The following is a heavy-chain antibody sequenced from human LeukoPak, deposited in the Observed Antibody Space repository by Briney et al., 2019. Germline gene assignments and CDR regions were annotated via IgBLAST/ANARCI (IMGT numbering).Heavy chain of an antibody. D-gene: IGHD1-26*01. J-gene: IGHJ4*02. CDR1: GFTVSSNY. CDR3: ARVPSWELQLVFDY. CDR2: IYSGGST. V-gene: IGHV3-53*01. Sequence: GGSLRLSCAASGFTVSSNYMSWVRQAPGKGLEWVSIIYSGGSTFYADSVKGRFTISRDNSKNTLYLQMNSLRAEDTAVYYCARVPSWELQLVFDYWGQGTLVTVSS.